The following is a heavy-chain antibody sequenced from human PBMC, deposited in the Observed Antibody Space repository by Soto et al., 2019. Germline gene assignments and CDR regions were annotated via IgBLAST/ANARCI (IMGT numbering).Heavy chain of an antibody. Sequence: QVQLQESGPGLVRPSETLSLTCTVSGGSISSYYWSWIRQPPGKGLEWIGYISYSGSTNYNPSLKSRVTISVDTSKNQFSLKLSSVTAADTAVYYCARVGGSYSTGLDYWGQGTLVIVSS. D-gene: IGHD1-26*01. J-gene: IGHJ4*02. CDR3: ARVGGSYSTGLDY. CDR2: ISYSGST. CDR1: GGSISSYY. V-gene: IGHV4-59*01.